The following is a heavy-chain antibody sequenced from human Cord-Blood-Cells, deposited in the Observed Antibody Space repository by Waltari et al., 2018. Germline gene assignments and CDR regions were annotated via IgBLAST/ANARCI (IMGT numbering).Heavy chain of an antibody. CDR1: GFTFSSYA. CDR2: ISYDGSNK. V-gene: IGHV3-30*04. CDR3: ARAHYYDSSGYAFDI. J-gene: IGHJ3*02. Sequence: QVQLVESGGGVVQPGRSLRLSCAASGFTFSSYAMPWVRQAPGKGLEWVAVISYDGSNKYYADSVKGRFTISRDNSKNTLYLQMNSLRAEDTAVYYCARAHYYDSSGYAFDIWGQGTMVTVSS. D-gene: IGHD3-22*01.